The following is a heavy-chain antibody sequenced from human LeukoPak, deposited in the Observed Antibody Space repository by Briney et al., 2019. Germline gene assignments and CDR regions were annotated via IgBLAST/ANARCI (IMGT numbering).Heavy chain of an antibody. D-gene: IGHD5-12*01. Sequence: PGGSLRLSCAASGFTFSSYAMSWVRQAPGKGLEWVSAISGSGGSTYYADSVKGRFTISRDNSKSTLYLQMNSLRAEDTAVYYCAKGGGYVTCYYMDVWGKGTTVTVSS. CDR2: ISGSGGST. V-gene: IGHV3-23*01. CDR3: AKGGGYVTCYYMDV. CDR1: GFTFSSYA. J-gene: IGHJ6*03.